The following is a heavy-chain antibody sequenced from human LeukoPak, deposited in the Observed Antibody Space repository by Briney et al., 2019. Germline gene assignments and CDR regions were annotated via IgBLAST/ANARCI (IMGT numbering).Heavy chain of an antibody. J-gene: IGHJ6*02. CDR1: GFTFSSYA. CDR3: ARATGIAARYHYGMDV. CDR2: ISSNGGST. D-gene: IGHD6-6*01. Sequence: GGSLRLSCAASGFTFSSYAMHWVRQAPGKGLEYVSAISSNGGSTYYADSVKGRFTISRDNSKNTLYLQMGSLRAEDMAVYYCARATGIAARYHYGMDVWGQGTTVTVSS. V-gene: IGHV3-64*02.